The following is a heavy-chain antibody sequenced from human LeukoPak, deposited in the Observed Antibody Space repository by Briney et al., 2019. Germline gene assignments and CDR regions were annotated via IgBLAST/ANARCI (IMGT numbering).Heavy chain of an antibody. CDR3: ARTGIAARPTVWFDP. V-gene: IGHV3-74*01. D-gene: IGHD6-6*01. CDR2: INSDGSST. J-gene: IGHJ5*02. Sequence: GGSLRLSCAASGFTFSSYWMHWVRQAQGRGLGWVSHINSDGSSTNYADSVKGRFTISRDNAKNTLYLQMNSLRAEDTAVYYCARTGIAARPTVWFDPWGQGTLVTVSS. CDR1: GFTFSSYW.